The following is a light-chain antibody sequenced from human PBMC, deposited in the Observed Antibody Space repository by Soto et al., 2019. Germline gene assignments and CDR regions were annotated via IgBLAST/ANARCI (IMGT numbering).Light chain of an antibody. CDR3: HQYGSSPST. CDR2: GAS. CDR1: QSVSSSY. Sequence: EIVLTQSPCTLSLSPGERATLSCRASQSVSSSYLAWYQQKPGQAPRLLIYGASSRATDIPDRFSGSWSGTDFTLTISRLEPEDFAVYYCHQYGSSPSTFDQGTKVDIK. V-gene: IGKV3-20*01. J-gene: IGKJ1*01.